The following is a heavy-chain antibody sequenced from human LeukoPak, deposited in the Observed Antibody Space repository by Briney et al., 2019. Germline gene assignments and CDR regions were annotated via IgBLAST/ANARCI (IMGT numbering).Heavy chain of an antibody. CDR1: GFTFNTYT. CDR2: ISSSSSAL. D-gene: IGHD6-19*01. V-gene: IGHV3-48*01. CDR3: ARDMSGWKHYFDY. J-gene: IGHJ4*02. Sequence: PGGSLRLSCAASGFTFNTYTMNWVRQAPGKGLEWVSYISSSSSALYYADSVKGRFTISRDNAKNSLYLQMNSLRAEDTAVYYCARDMSGWKHYFDYWGQGTLVTVSS.